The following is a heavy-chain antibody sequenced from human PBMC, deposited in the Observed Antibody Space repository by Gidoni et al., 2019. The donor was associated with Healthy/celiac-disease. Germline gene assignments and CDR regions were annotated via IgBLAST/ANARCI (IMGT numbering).Heavy chain of an antibody. CDR2: INPSGGST. J-gene: IGHJ4*02. D-gene: IGHD1-26*01. CDR1: GYTFTSYY. Sequence: QVQLVQSGAEVKKPGASVRVSCTASGYTFTSYYMPWVRQAPGQGLEWMGIINPSGGSTSYAQKFQGRVTMTRDTSTSTVYMELSSLRSEDTAVYYCARDRGATPGYFDYWGQGTLVTVSS. CDR3: ARDRGATPGYFDY. V-gene: IGHV1-46*01.